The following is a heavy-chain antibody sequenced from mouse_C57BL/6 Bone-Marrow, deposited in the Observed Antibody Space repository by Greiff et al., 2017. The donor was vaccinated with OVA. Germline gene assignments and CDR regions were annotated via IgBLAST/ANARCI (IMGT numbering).Heavy chain of an antibody. V-gene: IGHV3-6*01. D-gene: IGHD1-1*01. CDR3: ARYYYGSSEGFAY. Sequence: EVHLVESGPGLVKPSQSLSLTCSVTGYSINSGYYWNWIRQFPGNKLEWMGYISYDGSNNYNPSLKNRISITRDTSKNQFFLKLNSVTTEDTATYYCARYYYGSSEGFAYWGQGTLVTVSA. CDR1: GYSINSGYY. J-gene: IGHJ3*01. CDR2: ISYDGSN.